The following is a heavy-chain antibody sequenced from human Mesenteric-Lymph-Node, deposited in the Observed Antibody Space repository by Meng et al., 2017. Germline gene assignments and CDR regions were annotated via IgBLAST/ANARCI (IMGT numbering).Heavy chain of an antibody. J-gene: IGHJ4*02. D-gene: IGHD1-26*01. CDR3: TRGSLFQSGSYYFFDY. Sequence: SVKVSCKASGGTFSSYAISWVRQAPGQGLEWMGGIIPIFGTANYAQKFQGRVTITAGKSTSTAYMELSSLRSEDTAVYYCTRGSLFQSGSYYFFDYWGQGTLVTVSS. V-gene: IGHV1-69*06. CDR2: IIPIFGTA. CDR1: GGTFSSYA.